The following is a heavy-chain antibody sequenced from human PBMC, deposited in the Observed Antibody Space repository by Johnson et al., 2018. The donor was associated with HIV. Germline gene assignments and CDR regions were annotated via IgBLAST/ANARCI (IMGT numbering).Heavy chain of an antibody. CDR1: GFTFSNYG. CDR3: ARRIAARPNDAFDI. D-gene: IGHD6-6*01. Sequence: QVQLVESGGGVVQPGRSLRLSCAASGFTFSNYGIHWVRQAPGKGLEWVAVISSDGTKNYYADSVKGRFTISRDNSKNTVYLQMSSPKTEDTALYYCARRIAARPNDAFDIWGQGTMVTVSS. V-gene: IGHV3-30*03. CDR2: ISSDGTKN. J-gene: IGHJ3*02.